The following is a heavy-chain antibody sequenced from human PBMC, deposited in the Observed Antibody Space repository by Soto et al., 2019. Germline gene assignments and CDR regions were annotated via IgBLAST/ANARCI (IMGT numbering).Heavy chain of an antibody. J-gene: IGHJ4*02. Sequence: ESGGGVVQPGRSLRLSCAASGFTFSSYGMHWVRQAPGKGLEWVAVIWYDGSNKYYADSVKGRFTISRDNSKNTLYLQMNSLRAEDTAVYYCARDCGGDCYSGLYFDYWGQGTLVTVSS. V-gene: IGHV3-33*01. D-gene: IGHD2-21*02. CDR1: GFTFSSYG. CDR3: ARDCGGDCYSGLYFDY. CDR2: IWYDGSNK.